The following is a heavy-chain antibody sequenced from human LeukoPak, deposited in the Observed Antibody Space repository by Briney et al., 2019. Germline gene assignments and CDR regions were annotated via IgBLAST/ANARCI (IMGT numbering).Heavy chain of an antibody. Sequence: PGGSLRLSCAASGFTFRNYALSWVRQAPGKGLEWVSAISANGDTTYYADSVRGRFTISRDNPKNTLYLHMNSLRAEDTAVFYCANWQSGSRVFFDYWGQGTLVTVSS. J-gene: IGHJ4*02. D-gene: IGHD1-26*01. CDR2: ISANGDTT. CDR1: GFTFRNYA. CDR3: ANWQSGSRVFFDY. V-gene: IGHV3-23*01.